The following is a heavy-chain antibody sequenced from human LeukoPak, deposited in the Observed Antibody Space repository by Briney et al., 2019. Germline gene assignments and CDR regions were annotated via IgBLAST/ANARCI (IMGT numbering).Heavy chain of an antibody. V-gene: IGHV4-4*07. CDR2: IYTSGST. CDR1: GGSISSYY. D-gene: IGHD3-3*01. Sequence: TSETLSLTCTVSGGSISSYYWSWIRQPAGKGLEWIGRIYTSGSTNYNPSLKSRVTMSVDTSKNHFSLKLNSVTAADTAVYYCARADFWSGLFDYWGQGTLVTVSS. J-gene: IGHJ4*02. CDR3: ARADFWSGLFDY.